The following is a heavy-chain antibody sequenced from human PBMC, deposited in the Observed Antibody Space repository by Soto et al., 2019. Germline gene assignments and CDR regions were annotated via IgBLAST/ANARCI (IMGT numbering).Heavy chain of an antibody. Sequence: QVQLVESGGGVVQPGRSLRLSCAGSGFTFSSYTMHWVRQAPGKGLEWVALISYDASNKYYADSVKGRFTISRDNSKNTLYLQMDSLRPDDTAVYCCARDRLRLGELSLIGYFDYWGQGTLVTVSS. D-gene: IGHD3-16*02. J-gene: IGHJ4*02. CDR2: ISYDASNK. V-gene: IGHV3-30*01. CDR3: ARDRLRLGELSLIGYFDY. CDR1: GFTFSSYT.